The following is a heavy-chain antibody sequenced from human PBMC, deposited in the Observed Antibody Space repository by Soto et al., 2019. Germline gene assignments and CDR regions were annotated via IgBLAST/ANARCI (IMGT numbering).Heavy chain of an antibody. CDR1: GGTFSSYA. V-gene: IGHV1-69*13. D-gene: IGHD1-26*01. CDR2: IIPIFGTA. CDR3: ARDDPGATNHYYYYGMDV. J-gene: IGHJ6*02. Sequence: SVKVSCKASGGTFSSYAMSWVRQAPGQGLEWMGGIIPIFGTANYAQKFQGRVTITADESTSTAYMELSSLRSEDTAVYYCARDDPGATNHYYYYGMDVWGQGTTVTVSS.